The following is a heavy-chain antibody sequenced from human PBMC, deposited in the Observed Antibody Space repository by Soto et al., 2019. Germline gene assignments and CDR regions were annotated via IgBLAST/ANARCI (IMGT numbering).Heavy chain of an antibody. CDR1: GGSVSSGSYY. J-gene: IGHJ6*02. D-gene: IGHD4-17*01. Sequence: SETLSLTCTVSGGSVSSGSYYWSWIRQPPGKGLEWIGYIYYSGSTNYNPSLKSRVTISVDTSKNQFSLKLSSVTAADTAVYYCARDRYGDYVYGMDVWGQGTTITVSS. CDR3: ARDRYGDYVYGMDV. V-gene: IGHV4-61*01. CDR2: IYYSGST.